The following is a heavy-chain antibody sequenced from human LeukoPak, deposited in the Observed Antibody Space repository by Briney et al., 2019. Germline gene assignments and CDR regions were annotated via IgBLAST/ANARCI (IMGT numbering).Heavy chain of an antibody. V-gene: IGHV4-30-4*01. D-gene: IGHD2-2*03. CDR3: ARGVGYCSSTSCYKSGYYFDY. CDR1: GGSISSGDYY. J-gene: IGHJ4*02. CDR2: IYYSGST. Sequence: SETLSLTCTVSGGSISSGDYYWSWIRQPPGKGLEWIGYIYYSGSTYYNPSLKSRVTISVDTSKNQFSLKLSSVTAADTAVYYCARGVGYCSSTSCYKSGYYFDYWGQGTLVTVSS.